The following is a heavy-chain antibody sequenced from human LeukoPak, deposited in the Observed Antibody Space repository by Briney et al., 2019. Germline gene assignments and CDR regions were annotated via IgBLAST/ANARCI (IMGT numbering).Heavy chain of an antibody. D-gene: IGHD3-10*01. V-gene: IGHV1-69*13. Sequence: GASVKVPCKASGGTLSSYTISWVRQAPGQGLEWMGGIIPIFGTANYAQKFQGRVTITADESTSTAYMELSSLRSEDTAVYYCARAVGHYYGLRHPLDYWGQGTLVTVSS. CDR2: IIPIFGTA. CDR3: ARAVGHYYGLRHPLDY. CDR1: GGTLSSYT. J-gene: IGHJ4*02.